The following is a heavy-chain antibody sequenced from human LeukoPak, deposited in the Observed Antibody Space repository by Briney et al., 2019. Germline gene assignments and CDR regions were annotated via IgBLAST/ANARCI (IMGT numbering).Heavy chain of an antibody. D-gene: IGHD6-19*01. J-gene: IGHJ4*02. V-gene: IGHV3-21*01. Sequence: GGSLRLSCAASGFTFSSYSMNWVRQAPGKGLEWISSISSSSSYIYYADSVKGRFTISRDNAKNSLYLQMNSLRAEDTAVYYCARDAGAPGAVAGTGVDYWGQGTLVTVSS. CDR2: ISSSSSYI. CDR3: ARDAGAPGAVAGTGVDY. CDR1: GFTFSSYS.